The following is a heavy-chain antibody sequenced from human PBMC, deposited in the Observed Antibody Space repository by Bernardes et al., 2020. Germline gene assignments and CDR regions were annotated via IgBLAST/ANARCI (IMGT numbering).Heavy chain of an antibody. CDR1: GYTFTGYY. D-gene: IGHD3-3*01. Sequence: GGSLRLSCAASGYTFTGYYMHWVRQAPGQGLEWMGRINPNSGGTNYAQKFQGRVTMTRDTSISTAYMELSRLRSDDTAVYYCARDPARSITIFGVVITNPSLNYYYGMDVWGKGTTVTVSS. J-gene: IGHJ6*04. V-gene: IGHV1-2*06. CDR3: ARDPARSITIFGVVITNPSLNYYYGMDV. CDR2: INPNSGGT.